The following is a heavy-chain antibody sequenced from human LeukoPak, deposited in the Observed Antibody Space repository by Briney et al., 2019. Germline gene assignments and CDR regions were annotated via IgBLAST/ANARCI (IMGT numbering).Heavy chain of an antibody. J-gene: IGHJ4*02. CDR2: IGAGGKTT. V-gene: IGHV3-23*01. CDR1: GFTFSSYA. D-gene: IGHD2-2*01. Sequence: GGSRRLSCVASGFTFSSYAMSWVRQAPGKGLEWASAIGAGGKTTYYADSVKGRFTISRDNSKNTLFLQMNTLRAEDTALYYCAKDTKYSTSWSPFDYWGQGTLVTVSS. CDR3: AKDTKYSTSWSPFDY.